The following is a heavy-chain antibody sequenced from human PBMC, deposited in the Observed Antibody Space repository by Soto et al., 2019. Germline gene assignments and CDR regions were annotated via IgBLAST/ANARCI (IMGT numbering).Heavy chain of an antibody. CDR1: GGSISSSSYY. CDR3: AGSTRLHCFDY. CDR2: IYYSGST. V-gene: IGHV4-39*01. Sequence: SETLSLTCTVSGGSISSSSYYWGWIRQPPGKGLEWIGSIYYSGSTYYNPSLKSRVTISVDTSKNQFSLKLSSVTAADTAVYYCAGSTRLHCFDYWGQGTPVTVSS. J-gene: IGHJ4*02. D-gene: IGHD1-26*01.